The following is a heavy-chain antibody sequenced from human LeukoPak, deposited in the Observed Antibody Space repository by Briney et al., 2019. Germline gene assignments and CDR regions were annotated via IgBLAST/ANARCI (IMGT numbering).Heavy chain of an antibody. CDR2: IYSGGST. CDR1: EFSVGSNY. V-gene: IGHV3-66*01. D-gene: IGHD6-25*01. J-gene: IGHJ6*03. CDR3: ARDGTPIHSDGWVYMDV. Sequence: GGSLRLSCAASEFSVGSNYMTWVRQAPGKGLEWVSLIYSGGSTYYADSVKGRFTISRDNSKNTLYLQMNSLRAEDTAVYYCARDGTPIHSDGWVYMDVWGKGTTVTVSS.